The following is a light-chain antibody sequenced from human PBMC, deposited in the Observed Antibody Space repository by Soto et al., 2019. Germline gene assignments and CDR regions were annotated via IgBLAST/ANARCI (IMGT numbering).Light chain of an antibody. CDR1: QGISNF. CDR3: QPVNNYPLP. CDR2: DAS. V-gene: IGKV1-9*01. Sequence: DVQLTQSPSFMSASVGDRVSITCRASQGISNFLSWYPPHPGTAPKRIIYDASNLRSGVPSRFSGSGSGTEVTLTLSSLQPEDFATYYYQPVNNYPLPFGGGTKVEIK. J-gene: IGKJ4*01.